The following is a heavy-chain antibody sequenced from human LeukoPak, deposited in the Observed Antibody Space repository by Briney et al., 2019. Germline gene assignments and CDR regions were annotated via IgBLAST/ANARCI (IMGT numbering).Heavy chain of an antibody. D-gene: IGHD3-9*01. J-gene: IGHJ4*02. CDR2: INAGNGNT. CDR3: ARGYDILTGYYSFDY. Sequence: ASVKVSCKASGYTFTSYAMHWVRQAPGQRLEWMGRINAGNGNTKYSQKFQGRVTITRDTSASTAYMELSSLRSEDTAVYYCARGYDILTGYYSFDYWGQGTLVTVSS. CDR1: GYTFTSYA. V-gene: IGHV1-3*01.